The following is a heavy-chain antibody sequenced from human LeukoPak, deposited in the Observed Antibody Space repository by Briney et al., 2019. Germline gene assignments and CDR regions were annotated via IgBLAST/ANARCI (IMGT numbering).Heavy chain of an antibody. CDR2: LSSDGRDI. J-gene: IGHJ5*02. CDR3: AKAGGGPYCNDLTCYLNWATFDP. Sequence: GGSLRLSCTASILLPHACAMHCLRQAPGKGLEWVAVLSSDGRDIFYTVSVKGRFTISRENSKNTLYLQMNSLRSADTAVYYCAKAGGGPYCNDLTCYLNWATFDPWGKGNLVTVST. V-gene: IGHV3-30*18. CDR1: ILLPHACA. D-gene: IGHD7-27*01.